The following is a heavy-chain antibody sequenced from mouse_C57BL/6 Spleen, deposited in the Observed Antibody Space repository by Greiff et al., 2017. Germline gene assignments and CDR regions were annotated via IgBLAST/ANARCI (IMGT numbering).Heavy chain of an antibody. J-gene: IGHJ4*01. Sequence: EVQVVESGEGLVKPGGSLKLSCAASGFTFSSYAMSWVRQTPEKRLEWVAYISSGGDYIYYADTVKGRFTISRDNARNTLYLQMSSLKSEDTAMYYCTRDNYDYDENYYAMDYWGQGTSVTVSS. CDR1: GFTFSSYA. D-gene: IGHD2-4*01. V-gene: IGHV5-9-1*02. CDR2: ISSGGDYI. CDR3: TRDNYDYDENYYAMDY.